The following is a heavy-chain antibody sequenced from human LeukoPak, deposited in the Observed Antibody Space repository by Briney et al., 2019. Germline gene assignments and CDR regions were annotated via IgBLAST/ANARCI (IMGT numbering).Heavy chain of an antibody. CDR2: IRYDGSHK. J-gene: IGHJ4*02. Sequence: GGSLRLSCAASGFTFSSYGMHWVRQAPGKGLEWVAFIRYDGSHKYYADSVKGRFTISRDNSKNTLYLQMNSLRSEDTAVYFCAKSVEMATISVNFSDYWGQGTLVTVSS. D-gene: IGHD5-24*01. CDR3: AKSVEMATISVNFSDY. V-gene: IGHV3-30*02. CDR1: GFTFSSYG.